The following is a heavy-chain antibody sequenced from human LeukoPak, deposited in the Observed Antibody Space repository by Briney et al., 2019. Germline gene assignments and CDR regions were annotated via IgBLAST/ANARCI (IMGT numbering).Heavy chain of an antibody. V-gene: IGHV4-34*01. Sequence: SETLTLTCAVYGGTFSGYYLSWIRQPPGKGLEWIGEINRSGGANYDPSLKSRVTISVDTSKNQFSLKMSSVTAADTAVYYCARGDTYWGGDCYAPNYWAKENLVTVSS. D-gene: IGHD2-21*02. CDR3: ARGDTYWGGDCYAPNY. CDR2: INRSGGA. J-gene: IGHJ4*02. CDR1: GGTFSGYY.